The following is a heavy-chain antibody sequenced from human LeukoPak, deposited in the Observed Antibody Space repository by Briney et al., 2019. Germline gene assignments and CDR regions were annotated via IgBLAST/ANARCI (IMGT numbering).Heavy chain of an antibody. CDR3: ASIVGATTGLDY. Sequence: GGSLRLSCAASGFTFSSYWMHWVPQAPGTGLVWVSRINSDGSSTSYADSVKGRFTISRDNAKNTLYLQMNSLRAEDTAVYYCASIVGATTGLDYWGQGTLVTVSS. D-gene: IGHD1-26*01. V-gene: IGHV3-74*01. CDR2: INSDGSST. J-gene: IGHJ4*02. CDR1: GFTFSSYW.